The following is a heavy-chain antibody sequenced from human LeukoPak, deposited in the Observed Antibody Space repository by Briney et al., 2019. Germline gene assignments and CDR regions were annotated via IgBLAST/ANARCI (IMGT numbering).Heavy chain of an antibody. J-gene: IGHJ4*02. CDR1: GYTFTSYD. D-gene: IGHD2-21*02. Sequence: ASVKVSCKASGYTFTSYDINWVRQAPGQGLEWMGIINPSGGSTSYAQKFQGRVTMTRDTSTSTVYMELSSLRSEDTAVYYCATLCGGDCYRDYWGQGTLVTVSS. V-gene: IGHV1-46*01. CDR3: ATLCGGDCYRDY. CDR2: INPSGGST.